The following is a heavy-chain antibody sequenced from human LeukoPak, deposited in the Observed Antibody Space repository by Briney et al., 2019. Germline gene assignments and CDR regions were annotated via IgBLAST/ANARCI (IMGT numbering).Heavy chain of an antibody. CDR2: ISGTGVTT. D-gene: IGHD3-10*01. Sequence: GSLRLSCAASGFTFGSYAMSWVRQAPGMGLEWVSTISGTGVTTYYADSVKGRFTISRDNSKNTLYLQMNSLRRAVTAEYYCAKDRYGSGGMGFDYWGQGTLVTVSS. V-gene: IGHV3-23*01. CDR1: GFTFGSYA. J-gene: IGHJ4*02. CDR3: AKDRYGSGGMGFDY.